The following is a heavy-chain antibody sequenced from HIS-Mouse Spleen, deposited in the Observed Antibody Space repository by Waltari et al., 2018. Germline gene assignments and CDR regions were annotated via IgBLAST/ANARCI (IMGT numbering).Heavy chain of an antibody. J-gene: IGHJ5*02. D-gene: IGHD1-26*01. Sequence: QVQLVESGGGVVQPGRSLRLSCAASGFTFSSYAMHWVRQAPGKGLEWVAVISYDGSNKYYADSVKGRFTISRDNSKNTLYLQMNSLRAEDTAVYYCARDSGSYYGWFDPWGQGTLVTVSS. V-gene: IGHV3-30-3*01. CDR2: ISYDGSNK. CDR1: GFTFSSYA. CDR3: ARDSGSYYGWFDP.